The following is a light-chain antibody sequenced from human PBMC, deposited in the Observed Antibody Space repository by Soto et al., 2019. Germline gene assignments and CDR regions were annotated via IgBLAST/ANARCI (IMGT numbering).Light chain of an antibody. CDR1: QSVTNN. J-gene: IGKJ1*01. CDR2: HVS. V-gene: IGKV3-15*01. Sequence: EIVMTQSPATLSVSPGESATLSCRASQSVTNNLAWYQQKPGQVPRLLIYHVSSRATGVPARFSGSGSVTEFTLSISSLQSEDFAVYYCLQYNKWPRTFGQGTKVDIK. CDR3: LQYNKWPRT.